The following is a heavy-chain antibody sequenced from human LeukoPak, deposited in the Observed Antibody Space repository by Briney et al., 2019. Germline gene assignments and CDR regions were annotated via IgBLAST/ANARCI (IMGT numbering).Heavy chain of an antibody. Sequence: KTSETLSLTCAVYGGSFSGYYWSWIRQPPGKGLEWVGEINHSGSTNYNPSLKSRVTISVDTSMNQFSLKLSSVTAADTAVYYCATRQGVGATTPWFDPWGQGTLVTVSS. J-gene: IGHJ5*02. CDR3: ATRQGVGATTPWFDP. CDR1: GGSFSGYY. D-gene: IGHD1-26*01. CDR2: INHSGST. V-gene: IGHV4-34*01.